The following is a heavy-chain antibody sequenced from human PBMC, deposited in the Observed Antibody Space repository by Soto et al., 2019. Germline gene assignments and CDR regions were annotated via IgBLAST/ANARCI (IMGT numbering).Heavy chain of an antibody. CDR2: INHSGST. CDR3: ARFYYDSSGYLPSPYYYYYGMDV. D-gene: IGHD3-22*01. J-gene: IGHJ6*02. CDR1: GGSFSGYY. Sequence: SETLSLTCAVYGGSFSGYYWTWIRQPPGTGLEWIGEINHSGSTNYNPSLKSRVTISVDTSKNQFSLKLTSVTAADTAVYYCARFYYDSSGYLPSPYYYYYGMDVWGQGILVTVSS. V-gene: IGHV4-34*01.